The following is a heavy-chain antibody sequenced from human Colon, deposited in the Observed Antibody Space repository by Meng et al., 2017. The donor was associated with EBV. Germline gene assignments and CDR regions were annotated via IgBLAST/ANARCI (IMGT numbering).Heavy chain of an antibody. CDR3: ARVSSGWDYFDY. CDR2: IYYSGST. CDR1: GASVSSGGYY. D-gene: IGHD6-19*01. Sequence: QVQLQEAGPGLRKPSQTPSLPCTVSGASVSSGGYYWTWIRQHPGKGLEWFGHIYYSGSTFYNPSLKRRVIISIDTSKNQFSLNLRSVTAADTAVYYCARVSSGWDYFDYWGQGTLVTVSS. V-gene: IGHV4-31*03. J-gene: IGHJ4*02.